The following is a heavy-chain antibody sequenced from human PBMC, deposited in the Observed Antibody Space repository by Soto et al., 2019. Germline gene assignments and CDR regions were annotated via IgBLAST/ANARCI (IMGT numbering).Heavy chain of an antibody. V-gene: IGHV1-18*01. Sequence: ASVKLSCKASGYTFTSYGISWVRQAPGQGLEWMGWISAYNGNTNYAQKLQGRVTMTTDTSTSTAYMELRSLRSDDTAVYYCARGLAAAGLNWFDPWGQGTLVTVSS. CDR3: ARGLAAAGLNWFDP. CDR2: ISAYNGNT. J-gene: IGHJ5*02. D-gene: IGHD6-13*01. CDR1: GYTFTSYG.